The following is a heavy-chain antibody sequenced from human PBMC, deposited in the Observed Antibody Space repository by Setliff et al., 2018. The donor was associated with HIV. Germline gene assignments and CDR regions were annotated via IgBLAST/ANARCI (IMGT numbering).Heavy chain of an antibody. CDR1: GSTFSTYD. V-gene: IGHV1-8*01. CDR2: MNPNSGNT. J-gene: IGHJ4*02. D-gene: IGHD3-10*01. CDR3: ARDRVPHY. Sequence: ASVKVSCKASGSTFSTYDINWVRQAPGQGPEWMGWMNPNSGNTGYAPKLQGRVTMTRNTSISTAYMELSSLRSDDTGVYFCARDRVPHYWGQGMLVTVSS.